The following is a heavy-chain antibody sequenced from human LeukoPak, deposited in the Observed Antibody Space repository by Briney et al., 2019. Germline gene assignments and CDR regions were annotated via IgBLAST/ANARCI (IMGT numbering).Heavy chain of an antibody. Sequence: SETLSLTCTVSGGSLSSNRYCWGWIRQPPGKGLECLGDVYYSGSTYYNPSLKSRVTISVDTSKNQFSLKLSSVTAADTAVYYCARMLVYGVSSSASEGGYWGQGTLVTVSS. V-gene: IGHV4-39*01. D-gene: IGHD6-6*01. CDR1: GGSLSSNRYC. J-gene: IGHJ4*02. CDR3: ARMLVYGVSSSASEGGY. CDR2: VYYSGST.